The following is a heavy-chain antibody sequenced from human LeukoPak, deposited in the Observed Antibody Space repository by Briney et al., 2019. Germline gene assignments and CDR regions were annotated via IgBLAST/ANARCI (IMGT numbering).Heavy chain of an antibody. J-gene: IGHJ4*02. V-gene: IGHV1-2*02. CDR2: INPNSGGT. Sequence: ASVKVSCKASGYTFTGYYMHWVRQAPGQGLEWMGWINPNSGGTNYAQKFQGRVTMTRDTSISTAYMELSRLRSDDTAVYYCARDRPSTGYCSGGSCLIFDYWGQGTLVTVSS. D-gene: IGHD2-15*01. CDR3: ARDRPSTGYCSGGSCLIFDY. CDR1: GYTFTGYY.